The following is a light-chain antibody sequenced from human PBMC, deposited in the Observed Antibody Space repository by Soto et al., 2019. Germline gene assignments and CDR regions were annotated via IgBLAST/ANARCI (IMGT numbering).Light chain of an antibody. Sequence: EIVLTQSPATLSLSPGERATLSCRASQSVSSYLAWYQQKPGQAPRLHIYDASNRATGIPARFSGSGSGTDFTLTISSLEPEDFAVYYCQQRSNWPRTFGQGTKVDIK. V-gene: IGKV3-11*01. J-gene: IGKJ1*01. CDR2: DAS. CDR3: QQRSNWPRT. CDR1: QSVSSY.